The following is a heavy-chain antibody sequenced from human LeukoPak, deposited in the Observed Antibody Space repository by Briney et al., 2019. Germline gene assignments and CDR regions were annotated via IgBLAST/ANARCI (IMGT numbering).Heavy chain of an antibody. CDR1: GGSISNYY. Sequence: SETLSLTCTVSGGSISNYYWSWIRQPPGKGLEWIAYINYSGSTNYNPSLKRRVTISVDTSKNHFSLTLSSVTAADTAVYYCARFGGPHAFDIWGQGTMVTVSS. J-gene: IGHJ3*02. CDR3: ARFGGPHAFDI. CDR2: INYSGST. V-gene: IGHV4-59*01. D-gene: IGHD3-3*01.